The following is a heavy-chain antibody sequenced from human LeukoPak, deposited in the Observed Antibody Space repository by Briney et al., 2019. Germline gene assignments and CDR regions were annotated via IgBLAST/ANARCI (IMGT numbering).Heavy chain of an antibody. CDR2: VSYDGSNE. J-gene: IGHJ5*02. CDR3: ARAGSGYYSFDP. D-gene: IGHD5-12*01. CDR1: GFTFSSYD. V-gene: IGHV3-30*03. Sequence: PGGSLRLSCAASGFTFSSYDMHWVRQARGKGLEWVAVVSYDGSNEYYADSVKGRFTISRDNAKNSLYLQMNSLRDEDTAVYYCARAGSGYYSFDPWGQGVLVTVSS.